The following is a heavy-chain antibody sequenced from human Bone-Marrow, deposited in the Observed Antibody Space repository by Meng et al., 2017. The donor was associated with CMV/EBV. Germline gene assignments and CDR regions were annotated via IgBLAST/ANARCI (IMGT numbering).Heavy chain of an antibody. CDR1: GFTFSSYS. CDR3: ARDPEDDQLLTFDY. D-gene: IGHD2-2*01. V-gene: IGHV3-21*01. CDR2: ISSSSSYI. Sequence: GGSLRLSCAASGFTFSSYSMNWVRQAPGKGLEWVSSISSSSSYIYYADSVKGRFTISRDNAKNSLYLQMNSLRAEDTAVYYCARDPEDDQLLTFDYWGQGTLVTVSS. J-gene: IGHJ4*02.